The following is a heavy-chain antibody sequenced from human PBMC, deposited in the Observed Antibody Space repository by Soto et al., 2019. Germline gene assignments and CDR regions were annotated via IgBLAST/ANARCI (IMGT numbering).Heavy chain of an antibody. CDR1: GYSFTNYW. CDR2: IYPGDSDT. CDR3: ARVMKFSSPLKGRFVP. D-gene: IGHD3-3*01. J-gene: IGHJ5*02. Sequence: GESLKISCKGSGYSFTNYWIGWVRQMPGRGLEWMGIIYPGDSDTRYSPSFQGQVTISADKSINTAYLQWSSLKASDTAIYYCARVMKFSSPLKGRFVPWGQGTLVSVFS. V-gene: IGHV5-51*01.